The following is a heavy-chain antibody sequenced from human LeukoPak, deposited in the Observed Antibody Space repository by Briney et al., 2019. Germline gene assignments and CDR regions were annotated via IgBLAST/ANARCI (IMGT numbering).Heavy chain of an antibody. CDR3: ARGDTSSWYKTAPPFDS. Sequence: GESLKISCKASGYSFSSYWIGWVRQMPGKGLDWMGIVYPGDSDTRYSPSFQGQVTISADKSITTACLQWGSLKASDTAIYYCARGDTSSWYKTAPPFDSWGQGTLVTVSS. V-gene: IGHV5-51*01. CDR1: GYSFSSYW. D-gene: IGHD6-13*01. J-gene: IGHJ4*02. CDR2: VYPGDSDT.